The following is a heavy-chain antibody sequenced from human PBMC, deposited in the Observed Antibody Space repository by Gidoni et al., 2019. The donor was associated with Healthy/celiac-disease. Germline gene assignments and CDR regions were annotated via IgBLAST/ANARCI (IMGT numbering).Heavy chain of an antibody. Sequence: EVQLVESGGGLVQPGRSLRLSCAASGFTFDDDAMHWVRQAPGKGLEWVSGISWNSGSIGYADSVKGRFTISRDNAKNSLYLQMNSLRAEDTDLYYCAKDLSGYYDSSGYYDYWGQGTLVTVSS. V-gene: IGHV3-9*01. CDR2: ISWNSGSI. CDR3: AKDLSGYYDSSGYYDY. D-gene: IGHD3-22*01. J-gene: IGHJ4*02. CDR1: GFTFDDDA.